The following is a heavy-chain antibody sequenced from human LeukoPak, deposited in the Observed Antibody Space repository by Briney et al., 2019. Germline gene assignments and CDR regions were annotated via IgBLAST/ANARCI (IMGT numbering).Heavy chain of an antibody. J-gene: IGHJ6*04. D-gene: IGHD3-16*01. Sequence: GASVKVSCKASGYTFTSYALHWVRQAPGQRLEWMGWINAGNGNTKYSQKFQGRVTITRDTSASTAYMELSSLRSEDTAVYYCARDLGESYYYYGMDVWGKGTTVTVSS. V-gene: IGHV1-3*01. CDR3: ARDLGESYYYYGMDV. CDR2: INAGNGNT. CDR1: GYTFTSYA.